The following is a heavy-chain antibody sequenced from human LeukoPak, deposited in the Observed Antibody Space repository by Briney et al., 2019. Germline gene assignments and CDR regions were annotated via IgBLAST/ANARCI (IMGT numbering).Heavy chain of an antibody. CDR1: GFTFSSYA. D-gene: IGHD2-15*01. V-gene: IGHV3-30-3*01. CDR2: ISYDGSNK. Sequence: PGGTLRLSCAASGFTFSSYAMHWVRQAPGKGLEWVAVISYDGSNKYYADSVKGRFTISRDNAKNSLYLQMNSLRAEDTAVYYCARDVSGYCSGGSCYWTGFDYWGQGTLVTVSS. J-gene: IGHJ4*02. CDR3: ARDVSGYCSGGSCYWTGFDY.